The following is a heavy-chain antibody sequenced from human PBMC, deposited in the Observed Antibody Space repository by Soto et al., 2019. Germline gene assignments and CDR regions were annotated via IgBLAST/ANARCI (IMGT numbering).Heavy chain of an antibody. Sequence: SETLSLTCAVSGSSITSGYYWGWIRQPPGKGLEWIGSFYHNGGTYYNPSLKNRVTISVDTSKNHFSLKLNSVTATDTAVYYCARATYHRTFDYWGQGTLVNVSS. D-gene: IGHD2-2*01. CDR2: FYHNGGT. CDR1: GSSITSGYY. V-gene: IGHV4-38-2*01. J-gene: IGHJ4*02. CDR3: ARATYHRTFDY.